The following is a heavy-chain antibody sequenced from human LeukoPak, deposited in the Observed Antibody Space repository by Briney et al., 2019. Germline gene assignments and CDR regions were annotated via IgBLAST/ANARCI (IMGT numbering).Heavy chain of an antibody. CDR1: GFTFSSYW. Sequence: SGGSLRLSCAASGFTFSSYWMTWVRQAPGKRPEWVANIKPDGGEKSYVDSVKGRFTISRDNAKNSLYLQMSSLRAEDTAVYYCERGTYWLYYWGQGTLVTVSS. CDR2: IKPDGGEK. J-gene: IGHJ4*02. CDR3: ERGTYWLYY. V-gene: IGHV3-7*01. D-gene: IGHD3-9*01.